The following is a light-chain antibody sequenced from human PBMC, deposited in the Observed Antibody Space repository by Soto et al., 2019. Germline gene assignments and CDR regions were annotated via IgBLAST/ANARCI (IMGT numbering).Light chain of an antibody. V-gene: IGLV1-40*01. J-gene: IGLJ1*01. CDR2: GNN. Sequence: QSVLTQPPSVSGAPGQRVTISCTGSSSNIGAGYDVHWYQQLPGTAPKLLIYGNNNRPSGVPDRFSGSKSGTSASLAITGLQTEDEADYFCQSYDSSPSASFVFGTGTKVTVL. CDR1: SSNIGAGYD. CDR3: QSYDSSPSASFV.